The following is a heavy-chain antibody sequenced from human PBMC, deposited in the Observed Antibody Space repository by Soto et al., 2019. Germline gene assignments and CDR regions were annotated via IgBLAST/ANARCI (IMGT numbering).Heavy chain of an antibody. CDR3: ARDSFSGSFDF. CDR2: IKQGGCEE. V-gene: IGHV3-7*01. J-gene: IGHJ4*02. CDR1: GFTFSCYW. D-gene: IGHD2-15*01. Sequence: PGGSLRLSCAASGFTFSCYWMSWVRQAPGKRLEWVANIKQGGCEEYSVDSVKGRFTISRDNAKKSLYLQMNSLRAEDTAVYYCARDSFSGSFDFWGQGTLVTVSS.